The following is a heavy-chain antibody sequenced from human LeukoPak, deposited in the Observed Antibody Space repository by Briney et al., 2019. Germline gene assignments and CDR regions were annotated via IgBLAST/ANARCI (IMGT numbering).Heavy chain of an antibody. D-gene: IGHD2-21*01. Sequence: PGGSLRLSCAASGFSFADYDMSWVRQAPGKGLEWISGINGNGRSTGYADSVKGRFTISRDNAKNSLYLQMNSLRAEDTALYYCAGGNGWLIEHWGQGTLVTVSS. CDR2: INGNGRST. CDR3: AGGNGWLIEH. V-gene: IGHV3-20*04. J-gene: IGHJ1*01. CDR1: GFSFADYD.